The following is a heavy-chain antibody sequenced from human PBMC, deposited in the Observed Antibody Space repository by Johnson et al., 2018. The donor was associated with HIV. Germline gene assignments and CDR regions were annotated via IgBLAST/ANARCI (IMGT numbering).Heavy chain of an antibody. V-gene: IGHV3-30-3*01. J-gene: IGHJ3*02. CDR3: ARDPGGGEPYDI. Sequence: QVQLVESGGGVVQPGRSLRLSCAASGFTFSSYAMYWVRQAPGKGLEWVAAISYDGSNKYYADSVKGRFTISRDNSKNTLYLQMNSLRAEDTAVYYCARDPGGGEPYDIWGQGTMVTVSS. D-gene: IGHD2-21*01. CDR1: GFTFSSYA. CDR2: ISYDGSNK.